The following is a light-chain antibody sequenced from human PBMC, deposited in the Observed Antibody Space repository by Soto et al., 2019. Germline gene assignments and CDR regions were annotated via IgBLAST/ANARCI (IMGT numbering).Light chain of an antibody. J-gene: IGLJ1*01. CDR3: SSYTTSNTRQIV. Sequence: QSALTQPASVSGSPGQSITISCTGTSSDVGGYHYVSWYQHHPGKAPKLLIYDVSNRPSGISNRFSGSKSDNTASLTISGLQPEDEADYYCSSYTTSNTRQIVFGTGTKVTVL. CDR2: DVS. CDR1: SSDVGGYHY. V-gene: IGLV2-14*03.